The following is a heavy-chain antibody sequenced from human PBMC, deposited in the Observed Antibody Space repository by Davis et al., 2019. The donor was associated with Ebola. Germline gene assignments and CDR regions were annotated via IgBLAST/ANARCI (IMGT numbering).Heavy chain of an antibody. CDR3: ARLYPYSSGWPYWYFDL. D-gene: IGHD6-19*01. V-gene: IGHV5-51*01. CDR2: IYPGDSDT. J-gene: IGHJ2*01. CDR1: GYSFTSYW. Sequence: GESLKISCKGSGYSFTSYWIGWVRQMPGKGLEWMGIIYPGDSDTRYSPSFQGQVTISADKSISTAYLQWSSLKASDTAMYYCARLYPYSSGWPYWYFDLWGRGTLVTVSS.